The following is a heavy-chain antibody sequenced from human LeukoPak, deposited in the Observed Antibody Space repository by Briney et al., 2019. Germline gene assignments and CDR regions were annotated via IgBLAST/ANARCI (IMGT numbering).Heavy chain of an antibody. CDR1: GFTFSSFW. CDR3: ARAERRGYDFWSGFYLPDY. Sequence: GGSLRLSCAASGFTFSSFWMHWVRQTPGKGLVWVSRINSDGSSTRYADSVKGRFTISRDNAKNTLHLQMNSLRAEDTALYYCARAERRGYDFWSGFYLPDYWGQGTLVTVSS. J-gene: IGHJ4*02. V-gene: IGHV3-74*01. D-gene: IGHD3-3*01. CDR2: INSDGSST.